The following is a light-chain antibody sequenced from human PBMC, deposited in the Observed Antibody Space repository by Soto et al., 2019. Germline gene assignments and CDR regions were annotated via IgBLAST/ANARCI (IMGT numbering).Light chain of an antibody. CDR2: DAS. J-gene: IGKJ1*01. CDR1: QTINRW. V-gene: IGKV1-5*01. Sequence: PATLSASVGDRVTITCRASQTINRWLAWYQQKPGKAPQVLIYDASTLESGVPSRFSGSGSGTEFTLTINNLQPDDLATYYCQQYSSLWTFGPGTKV. CDR3: QQYSSLWT.